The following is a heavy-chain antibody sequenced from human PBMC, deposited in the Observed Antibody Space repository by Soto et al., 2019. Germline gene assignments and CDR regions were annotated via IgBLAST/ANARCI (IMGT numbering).Heavy chain of an antibody. J-gene: IGHJ4*02. CDR1: GGSFSGYY. CDR3: ARGRVSGSYEPFDY. Sequence: SETLSLTCAVYGGSFSGYYWSWIRQPPGKGLEWIGEINHSGSTNYNPSLKSRVTISVDTSKNQFSLKLSSVTAADTAVYYCARGRVSGSYEPFDYWGQGTLVTVSS. V-gene: IGHV4-34*01. D-gene: IGHD1-26*01. CDR2: INHSGST.